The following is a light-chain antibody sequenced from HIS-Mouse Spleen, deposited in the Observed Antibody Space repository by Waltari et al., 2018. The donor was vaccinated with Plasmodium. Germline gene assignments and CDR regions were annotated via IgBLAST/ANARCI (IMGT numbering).Light chain of an antibody. CDR1: QSVSSSY. CDR3: QQYGSSLYT. V-gene: IGKV3-20*01. J-gene: IGKJ2*01. CDR2: GAS. Sequence: EIVLPQSPGTLSSSPGERATISCRASQSVSSSYLSWYQQKPGQDPRLLIYGASSRATGSPDRFSGSGSGTDFTLTISRLEPEDFAVYYCQQYGSSLYTFGQGTKLEIK.